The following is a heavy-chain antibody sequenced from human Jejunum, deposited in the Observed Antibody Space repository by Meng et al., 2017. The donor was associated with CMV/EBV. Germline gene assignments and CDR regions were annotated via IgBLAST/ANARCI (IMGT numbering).Heavy chain of an antibody. D-gene: IGHD3-22*01. J-gene: IGHJ4*02. CDR3: ARNGYYSLDY. V-gene: IGHV4-4*02. CDR1: GGSFSSSKW. Sequence: LTCAASGGSFSSSKWWSWVRQPPGKGLEWIGEIYDSGTTTYNPSLKSRVTISLDESKNDFSLKLKSVTAADTAVYYCARNGYYSLDYWSQGTLVTVSS. CDR2: IYDSGTT.